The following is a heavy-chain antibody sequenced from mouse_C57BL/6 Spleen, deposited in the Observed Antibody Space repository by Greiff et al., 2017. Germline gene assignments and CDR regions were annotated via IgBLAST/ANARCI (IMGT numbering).Heavy chain of an antibody. CDR3: AREELGRTWFAY. CDR1: GFTFSSYA. J-gene: IGHJ3*01. CDR2: ISDGGSYT. Sequence: EVQLQESGGGLVKPGGSLKLSCAASGFTFSSYAMSWVRQTPEKRLEWVATISDGGSYTYYPDNVKGRFTISRDNAKNNLYLQMSHLKSEDTAMYYCAREELGRTWFAYWGQGTLVTVSA. V-gene: IGHV5-4*01. D-gene: IGHD4-1*01.